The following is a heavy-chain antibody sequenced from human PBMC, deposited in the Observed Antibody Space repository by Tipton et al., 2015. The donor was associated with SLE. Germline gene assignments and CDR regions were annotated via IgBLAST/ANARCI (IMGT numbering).Heavy chain of an antibody. CDR2: IIQSGRT. D-gene: IGHD3-10*01. Sequence: TLSLTCAVYGGSFSGHYWTWIRQPPGKGLEWIEDIIQSGRTNYNPSLMSRVTMSMDTSRNQFSLKLTSVTAADTALYFCASPATYGSGSFDPWGEGTLVTVSS. CDR3: ASPATYGSGSFDP. J-gene: IGHJ5*02. CDR1: GGSFSGHY. V-gene: IGHV4-34*12.